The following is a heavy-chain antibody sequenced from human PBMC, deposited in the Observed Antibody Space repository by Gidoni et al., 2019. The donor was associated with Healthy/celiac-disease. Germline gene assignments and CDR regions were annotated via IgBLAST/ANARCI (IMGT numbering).Heavy chain of an antibody. J-gene: IGHJ4*02. CDR2: IWYDGSNK. Sequence: QVQLVESGGGVVQPGRSLRLSCAASGFTFSSYGMPWVRQAPGKGLEWVAVIWYDGSNKYYADSVKGRFTISRDNSKNTLYLQMNSRRAEDTAVYYCARDGVEWGDYWGQGTLVTVSS. V-gene: IGHV3-33*01. CDR3: ARDGVEWGDY. D-gene: IGHD3-3*01. CDR1: GFTFSSYG.